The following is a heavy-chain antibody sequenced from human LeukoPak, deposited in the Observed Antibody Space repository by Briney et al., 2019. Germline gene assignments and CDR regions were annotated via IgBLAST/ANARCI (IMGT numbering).Heavy chain of an antibody. D-gene: IGHD6-6*01. CDR1: GDSIDSGGYY. CDR2: IYYDGRT. J-gene: IGHJ5*02. V-gene: IGHV4-31*03. Sequence: PSQTLSLTCSVSGDSIDSGGYYWSWIRQHPGRGLEWIGHIYYDGRTYQNPSLKSRVIISVDTFKNHFSLNVSSVTAADTAVYFCARIGTASRLNWFDPWGQGTLVTVSS. CDR3: ARIGTASRLNWFDP.